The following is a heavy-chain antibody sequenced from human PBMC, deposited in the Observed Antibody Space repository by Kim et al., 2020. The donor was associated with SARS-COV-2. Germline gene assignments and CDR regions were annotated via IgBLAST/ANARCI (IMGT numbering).Heavy chain of an antibody. V-gene: IGHV3-33*01. CDR3: ARDRDNWNYAVDY. J-gene: IGHJ4*02. Sequence: YYADAVKGRFTISRDNSKNTLYLQMNSLRAEDTAVYYCARDRDNWNYAVDYWGQGTLVTVSS. D-gene: IGHD1-7*01.